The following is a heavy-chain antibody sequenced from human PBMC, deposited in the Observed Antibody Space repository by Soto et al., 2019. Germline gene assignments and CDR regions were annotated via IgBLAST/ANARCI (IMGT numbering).Heavy chain of an antibody. D-gene: IGHD3-16*01. J-gene: IGHJ5*02. CDR1: RFSFSSYS. CDR2: ISSSSNTI. CDR3: ARDYVWGSPHYNWFDP. V-gene: IGHV3-48*02. Sequence: GGSLRLSCAASRFSFSSYSMNWVRQAPGKGLEWVSYISSSSNTIYNADSVKGRFTISRDNAKNSLYLQMNSLRDEDTAVYYCARDYVWGSPHYNWFDPWGQGTPVTVSS.